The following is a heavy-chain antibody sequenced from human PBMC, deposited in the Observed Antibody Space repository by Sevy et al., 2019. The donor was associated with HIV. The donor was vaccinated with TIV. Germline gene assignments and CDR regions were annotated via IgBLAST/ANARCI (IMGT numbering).Heavy chain of an antibody. CDR2: ISSSSSTI. Sequence: GGSLRLSFAASGFTFSSYSMNWVRQAPGKGLEWVSYISSSSSTIYYADSVKGRFTISRDNAKNSLFLQMNSLRAEDTAVYYCARDTNGVVVVAATPENYYYGMDVWGQGTTVTVSS. CDR1: GFTFSSYS. V-gene: IGHV3-48*01. J-gene: IGHJ6*02. D-gene: IGHD2-15*01. CDR3: ARDTNGVVVVAATPENYYYGMDV.